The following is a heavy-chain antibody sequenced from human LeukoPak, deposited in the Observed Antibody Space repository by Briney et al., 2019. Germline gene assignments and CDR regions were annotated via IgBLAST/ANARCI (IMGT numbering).Heavy chain of an antibody. CDR3: ARSEAAVAVNPFDY. J-gene: IGHJ4*02. V-gene: IGHV1-18*01. CDR1: GYPFTNYG. D-gene: IGHD6-19*01. CDR2: ISGYNGNT. Sequence: ASVKVSCKASGYPFTNYGTSWVRQAPGQGLEWMGWISGYNGNTNSAQKVQGRVTMTTDTSTSTAYMELSSLRSEDTAVYYCARSEAAVAVNPFDYWGQGTLVTVSS.